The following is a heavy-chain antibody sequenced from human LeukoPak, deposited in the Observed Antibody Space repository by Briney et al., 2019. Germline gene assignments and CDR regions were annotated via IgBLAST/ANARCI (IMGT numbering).Heavy chain of an antibody. V-gene: IGHV3-49*03. Sequence: GGSLRLSCTASGFIFGDYVMSWFRQAPGKGLEWVGFIRSETYGGTTAYAASVKGRFSISGDDSKNIGYLQMNSLRSGDTAVYYCTRDLRGYSLDTYFYYYGLDVWGQGTMVTVSS. CDR2: IRSETYGGTT. CDR1: GFIFGDYV. D-gene: IGHD3-22*01. CDR3: TRDLRGYSLDTYFYYYGLDV. J-gene: IGHJ6*02.